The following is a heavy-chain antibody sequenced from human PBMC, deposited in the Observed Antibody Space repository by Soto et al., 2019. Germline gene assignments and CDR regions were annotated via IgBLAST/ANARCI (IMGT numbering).Heavy chain of an antibody. V-gene: IGHV5-51*01. Sequence: GESLNISCKGSGYSFTSYWIGWVRQMPGKGLEWMGIIYPGDSDTRYSPSFQGQVTISADKSISTAYLQWSSLKASDTAMYYCARRGIAAAGNNWFDPWGQGTLVTVSS. CDR1: GYSFTSYW. CDR2: IYPGDSDT. D-gene: IGHD6-13*01. J-gene: IGHJ5*02. CDR3: ARRGIAAAGNNWFDP.